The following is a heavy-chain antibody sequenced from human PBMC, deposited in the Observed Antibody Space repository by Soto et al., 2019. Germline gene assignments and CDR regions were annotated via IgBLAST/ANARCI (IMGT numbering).Heavy chain of an antibody. Sequence: QVLLVQSGAEVKKHGASVKVSCKTSGYTFTSHYIHWLRQAPGHGLEWLGIINPSGGSTNYAQKFQGRVTMTRDTSTRTGFMELSSLRSEDTAGYCCARKMATAASSDFLGQGTLVTVSS. V-gene: IGHV1-46*01. CDR2: INPSGGST. CDR3: ARKMATAASSDF. J-gene: IGHJ4*02. CDR1: GYTFTSHY. D-gene: IGHD5-18*01.